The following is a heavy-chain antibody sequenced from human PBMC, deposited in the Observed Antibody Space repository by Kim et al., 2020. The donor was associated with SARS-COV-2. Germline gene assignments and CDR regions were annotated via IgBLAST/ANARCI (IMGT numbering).Heavy chain of an antibody. CDR3: ARDIVVVPAAEDPAAYYYYYYGMDV. CDR2: IKQDGSEK. Sequence: GGSLRLSCAASGFTFSSYWMSWVRQAPGKGLEWVANIKQDGSEKYYVDSVKGRFTISRDNAKNSLYLQMNSLRAEDTAVYYCARDIVVVPAAEDPAAYYYYYYGMDVWGQGTTVTVSS. D-gene: IGHD2-2*01. J-gene: IGHJ6*02. CDR1: GFTFSSYW. V-gene: IGHV3-7*01.